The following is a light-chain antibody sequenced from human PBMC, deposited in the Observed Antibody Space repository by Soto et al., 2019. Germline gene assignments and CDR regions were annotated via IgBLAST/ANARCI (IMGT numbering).Light chain of an antibody. CDR2: ASS. CDR3: QQFRSSPYT. Sequence: EMVLTQSPGTLSLSPGLRATLSYRASQNIASRSVAWYQQHPGQAPRLLIYASSTRATGIPDRFSGSGSGRDFTLTISRLEPEDFAVYYCQQFRSSPYTFGQGTKLEIK. V-gene: IGKV3-20*01. J-gene: IGKJ2*01. CDR1: QNIASRS.